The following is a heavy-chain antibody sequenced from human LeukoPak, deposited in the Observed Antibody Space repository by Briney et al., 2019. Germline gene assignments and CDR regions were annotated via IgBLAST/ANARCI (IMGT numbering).Heavy chain of an antibody. D-gene: IGHD3-9*01. V-gene: IGHV4-34*01. CDR2: INHSGST. J-gene: IGHJ4*02. CDR3: ARGRVYYDILTGYYRRRFWYFDY. CDR1: GGSFSGYY. Sequence: SETLSLTCAVYGGSFSGYYWSWIRQPPGKGLEWIGEINHSGSTNNNPSLKSRVTISVDTSKNQFSLKLSSVTAADTAVYYCARGRVYYDILTGYYRRRFWYFDYWGQGTLVTVSS.